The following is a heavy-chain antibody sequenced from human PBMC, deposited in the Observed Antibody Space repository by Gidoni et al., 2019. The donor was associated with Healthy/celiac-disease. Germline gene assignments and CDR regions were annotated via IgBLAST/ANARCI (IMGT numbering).Heavy chain of an antibody. V-gene: IGHV3-13*01. CDR2: SGTAGDT. D-gene: IGHD4-17*01. CDR1: GFTFSSYD. Sequence: EVQLVESGGGLVQPGGSLRLSCAASGFTFSSYDMHWVRQATGKGLEWVSASGTAGDTYYPGSVKGRFTISRENAKNSLYLQMNSLRAGDTAVYYCARRRSSGYGDYYFDYWGQGTLVTVSS. J-gene: IGHJ4*02. CDR3: ARRRSSGYGDYYFDY.